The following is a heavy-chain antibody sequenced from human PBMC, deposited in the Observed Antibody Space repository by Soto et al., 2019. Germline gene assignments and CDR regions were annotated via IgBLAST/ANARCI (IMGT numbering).Heavy chain of an antibody. CDR1: GFTFGTTD. J-gene: IGHJ5*02. CDR3: VKNSGWFNT. Sequence: QLLQSGGGLVQPGGSLTLSCAASGFTFGTTDMSWVRPAPGEGLEWVSTIDGSGGITYYADSVKGRFTISRDNSRNTVYLQMNSLRGDDTALYYCVKNSGWFNTWGQGALVTVPS. CDR2: IDGSGGIT. V-gene: IGHV3-23*01. D-gene: IGHD3-10*01.